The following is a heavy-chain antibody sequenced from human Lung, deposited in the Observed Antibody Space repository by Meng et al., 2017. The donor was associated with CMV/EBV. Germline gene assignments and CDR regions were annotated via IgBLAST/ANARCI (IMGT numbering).Heavy chain of an antibody. Sequence: GESLKISCEASGFSFSIYGMHWVRQAPGKGLEWVALISNDGSNEYYADSVEGRFTISRDNSKNTLYLQMNSLRTEDTAVYYCATVISSYSSTWEYNLYYAYYGMDDWGQGTPVTVS. J-gene: IGHJ6*02. V-gene: IGHV3-30-3*01. CDR2: ISNDGSNE. CDR1: GFSFSIYG. D-gene: IGHD6-13*01. CDR3: ATVISSYSSTWEYNLYYAYYGMDD.